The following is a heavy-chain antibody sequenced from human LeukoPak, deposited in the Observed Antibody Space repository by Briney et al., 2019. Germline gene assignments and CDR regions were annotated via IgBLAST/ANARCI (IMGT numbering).Heavy chain of an antibody. D-gene: IGHD6-19*01. CDR1: GFTFSSYA. V-gene: IGHV3-23*01. CDR2: ISGSGGST. Sequence: GGSLRLSCAASGFTFSSYAMSWVRQAPGKGLEWVSAISGSGGSTYYADSVKGRFTISRDNSKNTLYLQMSSLRAEDTAVYYCAKARAKSSGWYSFMPWGQGTLVTVSS. J-gene: IGHJ5*02. CDR3: AKARAKSSGWYSFMP.